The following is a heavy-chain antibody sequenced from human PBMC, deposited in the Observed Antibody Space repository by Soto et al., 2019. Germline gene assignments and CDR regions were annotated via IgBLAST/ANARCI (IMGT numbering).Heavy chain of an antibody. J-gene: IGHJ6*02. CDR2: IYPGDSDT. CDR3: ARHSSSTYYYYGMDV. D-gene: IGHD6-6*01. CDR1: GYSFTSYW. V-gene: IGHV5-51*01. Sequence: PVESLKISCKGSGYSFTSYWIGWVRQMPGKVLEWMGIIYPGDSDTRYSPSFQGQVTISADKSISTAYLQWSSLKASDTAMYYCARHSSSTYYYYGMDVWGQGTTVTVSS.